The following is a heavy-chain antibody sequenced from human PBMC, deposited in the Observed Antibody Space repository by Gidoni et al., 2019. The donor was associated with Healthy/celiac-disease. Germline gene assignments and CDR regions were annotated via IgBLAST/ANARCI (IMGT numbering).Heavy chain of an antibody. D-gene: IGHD1-26*01. CDR3: ARQGGSFMDV. Sequence: QLQLQESGPGLVKPSETLSLTCPVSGGSISSSSYYWGWIRQPPGKGLEWIGSIYYSGSTYYNPSLKSRVTISVDTSKNQFSLKLSSVTAADTAVYYCARQGGSFMDVWGQGTTVTVSS. V-gene: IGHV4-39*01. CDR2: IYYSGST. CDR1: GGSISSSSYY. J-gene: IGHJ6*02.